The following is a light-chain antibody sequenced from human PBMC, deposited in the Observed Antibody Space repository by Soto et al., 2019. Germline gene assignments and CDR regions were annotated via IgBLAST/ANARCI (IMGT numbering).Light chain of an antibody. CDR3: HQYNGWPRT. CDR1: QNISRS. CDR2: GTS. Sequence: ELVMTPSPVTLSVSQVYGANLSRRASQNISRSLAWYQQKPGQGPSLLIYGTSTRAGGVPARFSGGGSGTEFTLTITSLQSEELAVDYCHQYNGWPRTVGQGTKVDIK. J-gene: IGKJ1*01. V-gene: IGKV3-15*01.